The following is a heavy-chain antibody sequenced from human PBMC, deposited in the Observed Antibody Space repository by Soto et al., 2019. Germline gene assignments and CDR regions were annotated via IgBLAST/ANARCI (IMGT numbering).Heavy chain of an antibody. CDR3: SRANIELAKFDY. J-gene: IGHJ4*02. CDR1: GGSISSGGYY. D-gene: IGHD6-6*01. CDR2: IYYSGST. Sequence: QVQLQESGPGLVKPSQTLSLTCTVSGGSISSGGYYWRWIRQHPGKGLEWIGYIYYSGSTYYNPSLKSRFTISVDTSKNQFSRKLSSVTAADTAVYYLSRANIELAKFDYWGQGTLVTVSS. V-gene: IGHV4-31*03.